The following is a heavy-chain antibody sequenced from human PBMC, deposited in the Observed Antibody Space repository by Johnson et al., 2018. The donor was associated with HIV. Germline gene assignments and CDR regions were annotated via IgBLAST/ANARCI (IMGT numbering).Heavy chain of an antibody. J-gene: IGHJ3*02. CDR2: IQQHGSEK. CDR3: ARAPEVWELRHPGTFDI. CDR1: GFTFSRSW. D-gene: IGHD3-3*01. V-gene: IGHV3-7*05. Sequence: LQLVESGGGFVQPGGSLRLSCEASGFTFSRSWMSWVRQAPGKGLEWVANIQQHGSEKYYVDSVKGRFTISRDNAKNSLFLQMNSLRAEDTAVYYCARAPEVWELRHPGTFDIWGQGTMVTVSS.